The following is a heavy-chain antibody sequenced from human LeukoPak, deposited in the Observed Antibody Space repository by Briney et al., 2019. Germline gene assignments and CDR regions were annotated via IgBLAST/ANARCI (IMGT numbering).Heavy chain of an antibody. CDR1: GFTFSSYG. J-gene: IGHJ4*02. D-gene: IGHD3-22*01. V-gene: IGHV3-30*02. CDR2: IRYDGSNK. CDR3: AKERNYYDSSGYYSVAGGPDY. Sequence: SGGSLGLSCAASGFTFSSYGMHWVRQAPGKWLEWVAFIRYDGSNKYYADSVKGRFTIPRDNSKNTLYLQMNNLRAEDTAVYYCAKERNYYDSSGYYSVAGGPDYWGQGTLVTVSS.